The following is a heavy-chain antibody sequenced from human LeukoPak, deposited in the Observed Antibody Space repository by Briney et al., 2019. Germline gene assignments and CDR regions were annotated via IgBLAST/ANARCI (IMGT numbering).Heavy chain of an antibody. Sequence: GKTLTLSCEASQFTFSHYAMHWVRQAPGRGLEWVAVIWSDGTNQYYADSVRGRFTISRDDSQKTVYLHMNGLRVEDTAVYFCARDAQRGFDYSNSLRYWGQGTLVTVSS. V-gene: IGHV3-33*01. CDR2: IWSDGTNQ. CDR3: ARDAQRGFDYSNSLRY. J-gene: IGHJ4*02. D-gene: IGHD4-11*01. CDR1: QFTFSHYA.